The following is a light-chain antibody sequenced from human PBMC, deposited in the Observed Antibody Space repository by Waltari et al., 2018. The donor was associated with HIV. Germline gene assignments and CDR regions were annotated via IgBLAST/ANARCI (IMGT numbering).Light chain of an antibody. CDR2: KVS. V-gene: IGKV2-30*02. J-gene: IGKJ2*01. CDR3: LQGTHWPYT. Sequence: DVVMTQSPLSLSVALGQPASLSCKSSQGVLHSDETIYLNWFHQRPGQSPRCLIYKVSHRDPGVPGRFSGSGSGTGFTLNISRVEADDLGLFFCLQGTHWPYTFGQGTKLEI. CDR1: QGVLHSDETIY.